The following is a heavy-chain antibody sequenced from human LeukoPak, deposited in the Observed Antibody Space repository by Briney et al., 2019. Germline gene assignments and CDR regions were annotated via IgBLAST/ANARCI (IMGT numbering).Heavy chain of an antibody. Sequence: SQTLSLTCTVSGGSISSGSYSWSWIRQPAGKGLEWIGRIYTSGSTNYNPSLKSRVTISVDTSKNQFSLKLSSVTAADTAVYYCARTAVRWSNYFDYWGQGTLVTVSS. J-gene: IGHJ4*02. D-gene: IGHD2-8*01. CDR1: GGSISSGSYS. V-gene: IGHV4-61*02. CDR3: ARTAVRWSNYFDY. CDR2: IYTSGST.